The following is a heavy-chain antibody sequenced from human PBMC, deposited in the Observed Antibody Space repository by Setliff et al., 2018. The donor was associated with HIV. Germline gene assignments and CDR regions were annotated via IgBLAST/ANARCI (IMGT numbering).Heavy chain of an antibody. CDR3: ARDPELKQWLVRSPSFYFDY. CDR1: GYTFSSNY. D-gene: IGHD6-19*01. Sequence: ASVKVSCKASGYTFSSNYMHWVRQAPGQGLEWMGLINPTGDITFYPQKFQARVTMTRDTSASTVYLELSRLTSDDTAVYFCARDPELKQWLVRSPSFYFDYWGQGTLVTVSS. J-gene: IGHJ4*02. CDR2: INPTGDIT. V-gene: IGHV1-46*01.